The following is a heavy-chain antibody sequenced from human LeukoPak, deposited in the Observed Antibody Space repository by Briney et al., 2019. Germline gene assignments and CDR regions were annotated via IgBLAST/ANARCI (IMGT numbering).Heavy chain of an antibody. V-gene: IGHV4-34*01. J-gene: IGHJ5*02. CDR1: GVSFSGYY. D-gene: IGHD3-22*01. CDR2: INHSGST. Sequence: PSETLSLTCAVYGVSFSGYYWSWIRQPPGKGLEWIGEINHSGSTNYNPSLKCRVTISVDTSKNQFSLKLSSVTAADTAVYYCAREFYRSSGYYLNLRGWFDPWGQGTLVTVSS. CDR3: AREFYRSSGYYLNLRGWFDP.